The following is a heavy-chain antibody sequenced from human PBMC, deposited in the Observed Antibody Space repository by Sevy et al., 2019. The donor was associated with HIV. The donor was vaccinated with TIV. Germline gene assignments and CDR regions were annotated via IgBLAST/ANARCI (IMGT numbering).Heavy chain of an antibody. Sequence: SETLSLTCAVSGGSFSGYSWDWIRQPPGKGLEWIGEVNHSGSTNYNPSLKSRVTISVDTSKNQFSLKLNFVTAADTAVYYWXRGGDGVVPSPIIGLGPWTKYWYFDLWGRGTLVTVSS. V-gene: IGHV4-34*01. CDR3: XRGGDGVVPSPIIGLGPWTKYWYFDL. D-gene: IGHD3-3*01. CDR2: VNHSGST. J-gene: IGHJ2*01. CDR1: GGSFSGYS.